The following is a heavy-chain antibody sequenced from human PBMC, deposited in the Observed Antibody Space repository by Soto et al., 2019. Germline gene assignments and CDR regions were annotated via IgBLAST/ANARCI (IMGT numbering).Heavy chain of an antibody. CDR2: IYYSGST. CDR1: SGSISSGGYY. CDR3: ARLMGGQIDY. D-gene: IGHD1-26*01. V-gene: IGHV4-31*03. J-gene: IGHJ4*02. Sequence: SETLSLTCTVSSGSISSGGYYWSWIRQHPGKGLEWIGYIYYSGSTYYNPSLKSRVTISVDTSKNQFSLKLSSVTAADTAVYYCARLMGGQIDYWGQGTLVTVSS.